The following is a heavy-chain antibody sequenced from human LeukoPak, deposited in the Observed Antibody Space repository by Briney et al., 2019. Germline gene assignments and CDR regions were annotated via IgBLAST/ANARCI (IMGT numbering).Heavy chain of an antibody. Sequence: PGGSLRLSCAASGFVFNTYSMHWVRQAPGKGLECVSAISGDGGSTYYANSVKGRFTISRDNSNNTLYLQMGSLRPDDTALYYCAREQPAGSTDYWGQGTLVTVSS. V-gene: IGHV3-64*01. CDR3: AREQPAGSTDY. CDR2: ISGDGGST. J-gene: IGHJ4*02. CDR1: GFVFNTYS. D-gene: IGHD2-2*01.